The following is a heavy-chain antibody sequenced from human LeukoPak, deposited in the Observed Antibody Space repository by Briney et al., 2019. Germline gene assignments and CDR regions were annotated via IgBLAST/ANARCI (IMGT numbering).Heavy chain of an antibody. J-gene: IGHJ4*02. CDR1: GGSISSSSYY. V-gene: IGHV4-39*07. Sequence: SETLSLTCTVSGGSISSSSYYWGWIRQPPGKGLEWIGSIYYSGSTYYNPSLKNRVTISVDTSKNQFSLKLSSVTAADTAVYYCARAVAVAGYSDYWGQGTLITVSS. CDR2: IYYSGST. D-gene: IGHD6-19*01. CDR3: ARAVAVAGYSDY.